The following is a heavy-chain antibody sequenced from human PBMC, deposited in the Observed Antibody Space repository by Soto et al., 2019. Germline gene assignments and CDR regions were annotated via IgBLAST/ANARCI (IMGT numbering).Heavy chain of an antibody. D-gene: IGHD6-13*01. CDR1: GFTYSNYD. CDR3: ASCGWGSSWYEGGSRIDY. V-gene: IGHV3-13*01. J-gene: IGHJ4*02. CDR2: IGAAGDT. Sequence: EVQLVESGGGLVQPGGSLRLSCAASGFTYSNYDMHWVRQVTGKGLEWVSAIGAAGDTYYPDSVKGRFTISRENAKNSLYLQMNSLRAEDTAVYYCASCGWGSSWYEGGSRIDYWGQGALVTVSS.